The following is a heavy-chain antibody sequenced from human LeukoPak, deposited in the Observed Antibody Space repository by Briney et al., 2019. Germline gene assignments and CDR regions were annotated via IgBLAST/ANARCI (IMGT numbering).Heavy chain of an antibody. V-gene: IGHV3-23*01. D-gene: IGHD3-22*01. CDR1: GFTFSSYA. CDR3: AKVYYYDSSGYYDTELVFDY. Sequence: PGGSLRLSCAASGFTFSSYAMSWVRQAPGKGLEWVSAISGSGGSTYYADSVKGRFTISRDNSKNTLYLQMNSLRAEDTAVYYCAKVYYYDSSGYYDTELVFDYWGQGTLVTVSS. CDR2: ISGSGGST. J-gene: IGHJ4*02.